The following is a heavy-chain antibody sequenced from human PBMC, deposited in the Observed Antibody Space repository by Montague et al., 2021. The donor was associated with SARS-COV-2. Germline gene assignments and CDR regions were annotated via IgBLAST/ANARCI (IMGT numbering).Heavy chain of an antibody. CDR3: ARDQFRGDDYYYYGMDV. Sequence: SLRLSCAASGFTFSSYNMNWVRQAPGKGLEWVSSISSSSSTIYYADSVKGRFTISRDNAKNSLNLQMNSLRDEDTAVYYYARDQFRGDDYYYYGMDVWGQGTTVTVSS. CDR2: ISSSSSTI. D-gene: IGHD3-16*01. CDR1: GFTFSSYN. J-gene: IGHJ6*02. V-gene: IGHV3-48*02.